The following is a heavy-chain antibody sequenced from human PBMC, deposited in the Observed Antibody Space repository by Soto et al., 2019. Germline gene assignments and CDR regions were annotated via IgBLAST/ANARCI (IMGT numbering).Heavy chain of an antibody. D-gene: IGHD6-13*01. CDR2: IYWNDDK. Sequence: GLDLEWLALIYWNDDKRYSPSLKSRLTITKDTSKNQVVLTMTNMDPVDTATYYCARLIAAAGTSNWYFDLWGRGTLVTVSS. J-gene: IGHJ2*01. CDR3: ARLIAAAGTSNWYFDL. V-gene: IGHV2-5*01.